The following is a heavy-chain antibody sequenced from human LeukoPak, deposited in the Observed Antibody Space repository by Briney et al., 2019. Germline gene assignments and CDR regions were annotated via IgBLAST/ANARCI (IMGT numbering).Heavy chain of an antibody. CDR1: GFTFSSYG. D-gene: IGHD3-22*01. Sequence: PGGSLRLSCAASGFTFSSYGMHWVRQAPGKGLEWVAVISYDGSNKYYADSVKGRFTISRDNSKNTLYLQMNSLRAEDTAVYYCAEVDSSGYQIDYWGQGTLVTVSS. J-gene: IGHJ4*02. V-gene: IGHV3-30*18. CDR2: ISYDGSNK. CDR3: AEVDSSGYQIDY.